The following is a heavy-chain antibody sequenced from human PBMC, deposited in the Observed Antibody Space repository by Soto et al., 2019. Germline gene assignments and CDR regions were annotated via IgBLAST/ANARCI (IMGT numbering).Heavy chain of an antibody. J-gene: IGHJ4*02. V-gene: IGHV4-61*01. CDR2: VYYSGTT. CDR1: GGSVSNKTYY. D-gene: IGHD4-17*01. Sequence: SETLSLTCSVSGGSVSNKTYYWSWIRQPPGKRLEWIGYVYYSGTTNYNPSLKRRVTISVDLSKNQFSLRLSSVTTADTALYYCARTTAVPNTLRSRYFFDYWGQGTLVTVSS. CDR3: ARTTAVPNTLRSRYFFDY.